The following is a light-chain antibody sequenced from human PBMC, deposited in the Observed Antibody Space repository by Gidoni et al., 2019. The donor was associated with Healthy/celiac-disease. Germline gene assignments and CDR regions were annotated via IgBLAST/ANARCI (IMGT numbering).Light chain of an antibody. Sequence: QPVLTQPHSASGTPGQRVTISCSGSSSNIGSNTVNWYQQLPGTAPKLLIYSNNQRPSGVPDRFSGSKSGTSASLAISGLQSEDEADYYCAAWDDSLNGLFGGGTKLTVL. V-gene: IGLV1-44*01. CDR2: SNN. CDR1: SSNIGSNT. J-gene: IGLJ2*01. CDR3: AAWDDSLNGL.